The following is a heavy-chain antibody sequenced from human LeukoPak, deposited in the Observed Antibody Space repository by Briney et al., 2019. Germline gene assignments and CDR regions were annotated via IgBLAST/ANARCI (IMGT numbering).Heavy chain of an antibody. J-gene: IGHJ4*02. Sequence: GGSLRLSCAASGFTFISYDMNWVRQAPGKGLEWVSYISDSGGSIYYTDSVKGRFTISRDNSENTLYLQMSSLRAEDTAVYYCAKRDRPCSGDCSAPYYFDYWGQGTLVTVSS. CDR1: GFTFISYD. CDR3: AKRDRPCSGDCSAPYYFDY. V-gene: IGHV3-48*03. D-gene: IGHD2-21*02. CDR2: ISDSGGSI.